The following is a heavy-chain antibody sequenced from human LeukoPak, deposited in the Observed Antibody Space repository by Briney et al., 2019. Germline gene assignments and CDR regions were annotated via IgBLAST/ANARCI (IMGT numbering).Heavy chain of an antibody. CDR1: GYTFTRYG. Sequence: GASVTVSCKASGYTFTRYGISWVRQAPGQGLEWMGWISAYNGKTNYAQKLQGRVTMTTDTSTSTAYMELRSLRSDDTAVYYCARWGSGYDSRYYFDYWGQGTLVTVSS. J-gene: IGHJ4*02. D-gene: IGHD5-12*01. CDR3: ARWGSGYDSRYYFDY. V-gene: IGHV1-18*04. CDR2: ISAYNGKT.